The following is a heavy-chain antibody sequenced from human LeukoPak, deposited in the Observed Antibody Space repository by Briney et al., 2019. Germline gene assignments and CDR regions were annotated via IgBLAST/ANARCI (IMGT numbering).Heavy chain of an antibody. J-gene: IGHJ1*01. V-gene: IGHV4-59*08. CDR3: ARHTDDLGYSQH. CDR2: IYYSGRT. CDR1: GGSISSYY. D-gene: IGHD3-16*01. Sequence: SETLSLTCTVSGGSISSYYWSWIRQPPGKGLEWIGYIYYSGRTKYNPPLKSRVTISVDTSKNQFSLKLSSVTAADTAVYYCARHTDDLGYSQHWGQGTLVTVSS.